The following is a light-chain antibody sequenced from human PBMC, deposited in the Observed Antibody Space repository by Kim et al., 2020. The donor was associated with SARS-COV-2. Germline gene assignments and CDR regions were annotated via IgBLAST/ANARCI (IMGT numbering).Light chain of an antibody. V-gene: IGKV2-28*01. Sequence: EPASISCRSSQSLLHANIDNYLDWFLQKPGQSPQLLIYLGSNRAAGVPDRFSGSGSGTDFTLKISRVEPEDAGVYYCMQALQTPYTFGQGTKLEI. CDR3: MQALQTPYT. J-gene: IGKJ2*01. CDR2: LGS. CDR1: QSLLHANIDNY.